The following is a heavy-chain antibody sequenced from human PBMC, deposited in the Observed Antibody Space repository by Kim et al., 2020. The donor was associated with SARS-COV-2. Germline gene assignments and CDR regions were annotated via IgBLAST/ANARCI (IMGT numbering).Heavy chain of an antibody. D-gene: IGHD3-10*01. CDR3: AKGDYYGSGSYFFDQ. J-gene: IGHJ4*02. Sequence: DSVKGRFTISRDNSKNTLYLQMNRLRAEDTAVYYCAKGDYYGSGSYFFDQWDQGTLVTVSS. V-gene: IGHV3-23*01.